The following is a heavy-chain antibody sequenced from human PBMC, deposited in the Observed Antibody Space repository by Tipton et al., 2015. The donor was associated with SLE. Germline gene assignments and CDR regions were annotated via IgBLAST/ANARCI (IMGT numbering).Heavy chain of an antibody. D-gene: IGHD2-21*02. CDR2: IYYTGST. CDR1: GGSFSSDTYL. CDR3: AGRGDLVVVTSYLDY. V-gene: IGHV4-39*07. J-gene: IGHJ4*02. Sequence: TLSLTCTVSGGSFSSDTYLWGWIRQRPGKGLEWIGDIYYTGSTYYNPSLKSRVTISVDTSKNQFSLKLSSVTAADTAVYYCAGRGDLVVVTSYLDYWCQGSLVTVSS.